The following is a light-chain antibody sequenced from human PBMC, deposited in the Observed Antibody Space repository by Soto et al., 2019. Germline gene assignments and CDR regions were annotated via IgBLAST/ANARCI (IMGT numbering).Light chain of an antibody. Sequence: QSALTQPTSVSGSHGQSITISCTGTSSDVGSYNLVSWYQQHPGKAPKLMIYEVSKRPSGVSNRFSGSKSGNTASLTITGLQSEDEADYYCCSYAGSSIPYVFGTGTKVTVL. CDR3: CSYAGSSIPYV. V-gene: IGLV2-23*02. CDR1: SSDVGSYNL. J-gene: IGLJ1*01. CDR2: EVS.